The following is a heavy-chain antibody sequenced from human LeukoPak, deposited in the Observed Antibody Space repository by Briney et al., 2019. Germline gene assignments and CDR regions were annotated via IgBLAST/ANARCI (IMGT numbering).Heavy chain of an antibody. Sequence: PGGSLRLSCAASGFTFSSYAMSWVRQAPARGLEWVSSIRGGVETFYADSVKGRFTLSRDESKNTVYLQMNNLRVEDTAVYYCAKANWVSNAYAVWWGQGTQVTVSS. CDR1: GFTFSSYA. J-gene: IGHJ4*02. CDR2: IRGGVET. D-gene: IGHD2-2*01. CDR3: AKANWVSNAYAVW. V-gene: IGHV3-23*01.